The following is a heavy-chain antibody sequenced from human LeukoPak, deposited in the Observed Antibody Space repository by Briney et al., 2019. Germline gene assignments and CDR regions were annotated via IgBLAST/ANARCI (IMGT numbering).Heavy chain of an antibody. D-gene: IGHD3-22*01. CDR2: ISSSSSTI. Sequence: PGGSLRLSCAASGFTFSSYSMNWVRQAPGKGLEWVSYISSSSSTIYYADSVKGRFTISRDNAKNSLYLQMNSLRADDTAVYYCARCTPDYYDSSGYYCTSFDYWGQGTLVTVSS. CDR3: ARCTPDYYDSSGYYCTSFDY. CDR1: GFTFSSYS. J-gene: IGHJ4*02. V-gene: IGHV3-48*01.